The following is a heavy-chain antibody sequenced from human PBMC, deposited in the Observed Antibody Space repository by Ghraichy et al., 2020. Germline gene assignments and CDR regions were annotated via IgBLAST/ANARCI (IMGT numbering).Heavy chain of an antibody. CDR1: GFTFSSYT. Sequence: GGSLRLSCVASGFTFSSYTMNWVRQAPGKGLEWVSYISSSGSTIYYADSVKGRFTISRDNAKNSLYLQMNSLRDEDTAVYFCAKEAVTWTYNWFDSWGQGTLVTVSS. J-gene: IGHJ5*01. V-gene: IGHV3-48*02. CDR2: ISSSGSTI. D-gene: IGHD6-19*01. CDR3: AKEAVTWTYNWFDS.